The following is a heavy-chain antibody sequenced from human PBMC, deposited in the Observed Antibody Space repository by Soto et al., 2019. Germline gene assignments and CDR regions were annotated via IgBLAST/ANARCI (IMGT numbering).Heavy chain of an antibody. V-gene: IGHV4-4*02. J-gene: IGHJ5*02. D-gene: IGHD6-13*01. CDR2: IYHSGST. CDR3: ARFSSSTLYNWFDP. CDR1: GGSISSSNW. Sequence: ETLSLTCAVSGGSISSSNWWSWVRQPPGKGLEWIGEIYHSGSTNYNPSLKSRVTISVDKSKNQFSLKLSSVTAADTAVYYCARFSSSTLYNWFDPWGQGTLVTVSS.